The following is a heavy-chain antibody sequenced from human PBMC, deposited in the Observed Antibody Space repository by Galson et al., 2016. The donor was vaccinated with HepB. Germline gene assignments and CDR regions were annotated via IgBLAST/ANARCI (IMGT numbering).Heavy chain of an antibody. CDR3: ARDLHSGAYTFDY. V-gene: IGHV3-48*02. CDR1: GFTFSSCW. J-gene: IGHJ4*02. D-gene: IGHD1-26*01. CDR2: ISSSSGVL. Sequence: SLRLSCAASGFTFSSCWMTWVRQAPGKGLEWVSYISSSSGVLYYADPVKGRFTISRDNAKNSLYLQMNSLRDEDTAVYYCARDLHSGAYTFDYWGQGTLVTVSS.